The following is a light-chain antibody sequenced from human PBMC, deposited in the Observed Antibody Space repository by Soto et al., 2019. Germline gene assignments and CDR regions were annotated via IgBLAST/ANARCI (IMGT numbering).Light chain of an antibody. CDR1: QGISNY. Sequence: DIQMTQSPSSLSASIPERFTITSWASQGISNYLAWYQQKPGKLPKLLIYAASTLQSGVPSRFSGSGSETDFTLTISSLQPEDVATYYCQKYNSAYGTFGQGTKVDI. CDR3: QKYNSAYGT. V-gene: IGKV1-27*01. CDR2: AAS. J-gene: IGKJ1*01.